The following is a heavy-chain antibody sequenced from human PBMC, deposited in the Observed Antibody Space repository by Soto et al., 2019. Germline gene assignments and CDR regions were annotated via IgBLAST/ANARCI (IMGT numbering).Heavy chain of an antibody. CDR3: ATVATHSYNWIDP. D-gene: IGHD3-3*02. Sequence: EVQLVESGGGLVQPGGSLRLSCAASGFTFSTYWMHWVRQAPGKGLVWVSRINAEGSTTTYADSVKGRFTISRDNAKNTRYLQMNSLSPEDTAVYFCATVATHSYNWIDPWGQGTLVTISS. CDR1: GFTFSTYW. J-gene: IGHJ5*02. V-gene: IGHV3-74*01. CDR2: INAEGSTT.